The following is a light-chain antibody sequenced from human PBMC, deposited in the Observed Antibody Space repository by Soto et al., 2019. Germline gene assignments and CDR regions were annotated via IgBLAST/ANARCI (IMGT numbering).Light chain of an antibody. CDR1: QSVLYSSNNKHY. V-gene: IGKV4-1*01. J-gene: IGKJ4*01. CDR3: QQYYSTPPT. CDR2: WAS. Sequence: DIVMTQSTDSLAVSLGERATINCKSSQSVLYSSNNKHYLAWYQQKPGQPPKLLIYWASTRESGVPDRFSGSGSGTDFTLTISSLQAEDVAVYYCQQYYSTPPTFGGGTKVEIK.